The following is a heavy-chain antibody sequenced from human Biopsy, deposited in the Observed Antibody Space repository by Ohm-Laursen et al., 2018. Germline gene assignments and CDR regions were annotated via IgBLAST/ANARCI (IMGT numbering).Heavy chain of an antibody. CDR2: IRSKAKSYAT. CDR3: TPRGAGFDN. Sequence: GSLRLSCAASGYTFSASAVHWVRQASGKGLEWVGRIRSKAKSYATAYAASVTGRFTISRDDSKNTTYLQMNSLKTEDTAVYYCTPRGAGFDNWGQGTLVTVSS. V-gene: IGHV3-73*01. CDR1: GYTFSASA. J-gene: IGHJ4*02. D-gene: IGHD3-10*01.